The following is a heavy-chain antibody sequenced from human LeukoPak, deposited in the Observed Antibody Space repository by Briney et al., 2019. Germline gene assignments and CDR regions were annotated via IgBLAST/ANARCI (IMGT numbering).Heavy chain of an antibody. V-gene: IGHV4-59*08. J-gene: IGHJ4*02. CDR1: GGSISNYY. Sequence: SETLSLTCTVSGGSISNYYWNWIRQPPGKGLEWIGYIYYSGTTNYNPSLKSRVSMSVDTSKNQFSLKLSSVTAADTAVYYCARTYDYVWGSYRSHSFDSWGQGTLVTVSS. CDR3: ARTYDYVWGSYRSHSFDS. CDR2: IYYSGTT. D-gene: IGHD3-16*02.